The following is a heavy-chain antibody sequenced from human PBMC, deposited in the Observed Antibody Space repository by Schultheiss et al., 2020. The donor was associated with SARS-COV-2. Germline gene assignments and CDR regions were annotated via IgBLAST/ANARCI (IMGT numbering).Heavy chain of an antibody. Sequence: GESLKISCAASGFTFSSYWMHWVRQAPGKGLVWVSRINSDGSSTSYADSVKGRFTISRDNAKNTLYLQMSSLRAEDTAMYYCTVVGGSGSFYYYWGQGTLVTVSS. CDR1: GFTFSSYW. D-gene: IGHD3-10*01. CDR2: INSDGSST. CDR3: TVVGGSGSFYYY. V-gene: IGHV3-74*01. J-gene: IGHJ4*02.